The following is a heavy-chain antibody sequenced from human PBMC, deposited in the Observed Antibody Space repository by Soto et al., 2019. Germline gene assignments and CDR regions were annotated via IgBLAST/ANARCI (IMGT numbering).Heavy chain of an antibody. CDR1: GYSFTSYW. V-gene: IGHV5-51*01. Sequence: HGESLKISCKGSGYSFTSYWIGWVRQMPGKGLEWMGIIYPGDSDTIYSPSFQGQVTISADKSISTAYLQWSSLKASDTAMYYCARHSTYYYDSSGSIDAFDIWGQGTMVTVSS. D-gene: IGHD3-22*01. CDR3: ARHSTYYYDSSGSIDAFDI. J-gene: IGHJ3*02. CDR2: IYPGDSDT.